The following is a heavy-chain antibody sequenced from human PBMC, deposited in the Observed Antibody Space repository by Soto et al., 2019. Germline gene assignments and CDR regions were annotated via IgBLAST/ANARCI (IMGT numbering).Heavy chain of an antibody. CDR3: AKVAGDSSGYYPDY. Sequence: EVQLVESGGGLIQPGGSLRLSCETSGFNFITYWMHWVRQAPGKGLVWVSRISPDGGDRSYADSVKGRFTISRDNARNTVYLQMNSLRAEDAAIYYCAKVAGDSSGYYPDYWGQGTLVAVSS. J-gene: IGHJ4*02. V-gene: IGHV3-74*01. D-gene: IGHD3-22*01. CDR2: ISPDGGDR. CDR1: GFNFITYW.